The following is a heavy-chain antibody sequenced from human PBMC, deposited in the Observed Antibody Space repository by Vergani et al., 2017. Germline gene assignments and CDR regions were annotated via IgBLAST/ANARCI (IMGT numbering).Heavy chain of an antibody. V-gene: IGHV3-9*01. CDR2: ISWNSGSI. D-gene: IGHD2-2*01. J-gene: IGHJ6*03. CDR3: ARDSSVVVVPAASDYYYYMDV. Sequence: EVQLVESGGGLVQPGRSLRLSCAASGFTFDDYAMHWVRQAPGKGLEWVSGISWNSGSIGYADSVKGRFTISRDNSKNTLYLQMNSLRAEDTAVYYCARDSSVVVVPAASDYYYYMDVWGKGTTVTVSS. CDR1: GFTFDDYA.